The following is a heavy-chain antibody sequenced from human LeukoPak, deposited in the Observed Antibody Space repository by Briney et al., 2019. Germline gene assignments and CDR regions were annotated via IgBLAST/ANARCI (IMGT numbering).Heavy chain of an antibody. CDR2: TAANGRDT. J-gene: IGHJ4*02. Sequence: GGSLRLSCAASGFTFTSFAMSWVRRSPGKRLEWVAATAANGRDTYHADSVKGRFTVSRDNSRNTPYLQMNGLRAEDTAEYYCAKSPRESCRGAICYAFDYWAQGTLVTVSS. D-gene: IGHD2-2*01. V-gene: IGHV3-23*05. CDR1: GFTFTSFA. CDR3: AKSPRESCRGAICYAFDY.